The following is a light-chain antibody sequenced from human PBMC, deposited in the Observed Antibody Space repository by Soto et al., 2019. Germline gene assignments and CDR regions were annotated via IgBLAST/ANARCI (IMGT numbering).Light chain of an antibody. J-gene: IGKJ1*01. CDR2: KAA. CDR3: QQYNSYSWT. CDR1: QSISSW. Sequence: DIQMTQSPSTLSASVGDRVTITCRASQSISSWLAWYQQKPGKAPKLLIYKAAILESGVPSRFSGSESGTEFTLTISSLQPDDFATYYYQQYNSYSWTCGQGTKVEIK. V-gene: IGKV1-5*03.